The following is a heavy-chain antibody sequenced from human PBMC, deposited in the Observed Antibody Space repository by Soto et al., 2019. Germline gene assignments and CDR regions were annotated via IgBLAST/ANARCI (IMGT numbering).Heavy chain of an antibody. D-gene: IGHD6-13*01. CDR3: ARGGIAAVVNWFDP. CDR2: INHSGST. CDR1: GGSFSGYY. V-gene: IGHV4-34*01. Sequence: SETLSLTCAVYGGSFSGYYWSWIRQPPGKGLEWIGEINHSGSTNYNPSLKSRVTISVDTSKYQFSLKLSSVTAADTAVYYCARGGIAAVVNWFDPWGQGTLVTVSS. J-gene: IGHJ5*02.